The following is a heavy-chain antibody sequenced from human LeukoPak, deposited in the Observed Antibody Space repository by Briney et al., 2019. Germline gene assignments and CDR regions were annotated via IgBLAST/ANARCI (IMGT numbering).Heavy chain of an antibody. D-gene: IGHD3-10*01. V-gene: IGHV4-34*01. CDR3: ARAVRGSGSPH. CDR2: INHSGST. Sequence: SGTLSLTCAVYGGSFSGYYWSWIRQPPGKGLEWIGEINHSGSTNYNPSLKSRVTLSVDTSKNQFSLKLSSVTAADTAVYYCARAVRGSGSPHWGQGTLVTVSS. CDR1: GGSFSGYY. J-gene: IGHJ4*02.